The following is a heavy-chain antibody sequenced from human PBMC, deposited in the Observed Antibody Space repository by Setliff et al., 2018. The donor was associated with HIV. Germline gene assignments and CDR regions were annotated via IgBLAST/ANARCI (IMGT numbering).Heavy chain of an antibody. V-gene: IGHV4-39*01. CDR3: TIPASSLAPN. J-gene: IGHJ4*02. CDR1: GAPISSHNYY. CDR2: IRSSGDT. Sequence: SETLSLTCTVSGAPISSHNYYWGWIRQSPGKGLEWIASIRSSGDTYYNPSLQSRVIISVDTSNNQISLKLTSVTAADTAVYYCTIPASSLAPNWGRGTQVTLSS.